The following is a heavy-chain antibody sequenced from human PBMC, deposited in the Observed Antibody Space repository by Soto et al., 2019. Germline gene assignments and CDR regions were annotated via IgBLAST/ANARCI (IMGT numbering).Heavy chain of an antibody. CDR1: GYTFTSYA. V-gene: IGHV1-3*01. CDR3: ARDCLGQQLPRSMDV. Sequence: QVQLVQSGAEVKKPGASVKVSCKASGYTFTSYAMHWVRQAPGQRLEWMGWINAGNGNTKYSQKFQGRVTITRDTSASTAYMELSSLRSEDTAVYYCARDCLGQQLPRSMDVWGQGTTVTVSS. CDR2: INAGNGNT. D-gene: IGHD6-13*01. J-gene: IGHJ6*02.